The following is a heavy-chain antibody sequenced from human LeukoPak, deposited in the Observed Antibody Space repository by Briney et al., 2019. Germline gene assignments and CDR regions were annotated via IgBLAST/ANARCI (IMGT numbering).Heavy chain of an antibody. J-gene: IGHJ4*02. CDR3: ARLYDCSSTSCYYGYFDY. D-gene: IGHD2-2*01. CDR2: IYYSGST. Sequence: SETLSLTCAVSGDSISRYYWSWIRQPPGKGLEWIGYIYYSGSTNYNPSLKSRVTISVDTSKNQFSLKLSSVTAADTAVYYCARLYDCSSTSCYYGYFDYWGQGTLVTVSS. V-gene: IGHV4-59*01. CDR1: GDSISRYY.